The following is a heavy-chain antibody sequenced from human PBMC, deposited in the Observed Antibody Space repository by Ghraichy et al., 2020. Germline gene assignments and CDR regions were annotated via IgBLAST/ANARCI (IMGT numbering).Heavy chain of an antibody. CDR2: ISGGSTYI. D-gene: IGHD2-8*01. V-gene: IGHV3-21*01. CDR3: ARGVSRGEGATNWIDP. CDR1: GFTFRSFG. Sequence: GESLNISCAASGFTFRSFGMNWVRQAPGKGLEWVSHISGGSTYIYYADSVKGRFTISRDNAKNSLYLQMNSLRAEDTAVYYCARGVSRGEGATNWIDPWGQGTLVTVSS. J-gene: IGHJ5*02.